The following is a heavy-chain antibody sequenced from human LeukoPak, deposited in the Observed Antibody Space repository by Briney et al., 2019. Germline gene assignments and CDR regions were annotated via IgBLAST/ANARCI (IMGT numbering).Heavy chain of an antibody. J-gene: IGHJ5*02. CDR2: INSDGSGT. CDR3: ARDPGYGVPWFDP. CDR1: GFTFSSYW. Sequence: GGSLRLSCAASGFTFSSYWMHWVRQAPGKGLVWVSRINSDGSGTSYADSVKGRFTISGDNAKNTLYLQMNSLRAEDTAVYYCARDPGYGVPWFDPWGQGTLVTVSS. V-gene: IGHV3-74*01. D-gene: IGHD4-17*01.